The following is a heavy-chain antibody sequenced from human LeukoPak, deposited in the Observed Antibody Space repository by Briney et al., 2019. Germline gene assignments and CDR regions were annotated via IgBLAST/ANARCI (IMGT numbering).Heavy chain of an antibody. CDR3: ARGDGLWFGELFTY. D-gene: IGHD3-10*01. J-gene: IGHJ4*02. CDR2: FTVSGGNT. Sequence: GGSLRLSCAASGFTFSNYAMSWAREAPGKGLEWVSSFTVSGGNTHYADSVKGRCTISRDNSKNTLYLQINNLRAEDTAVYYCARGDGLWFGELFTYWGQGTPVTVSS. V-gene: IGHV3-23*01. CDR1: GFTFSNYA.